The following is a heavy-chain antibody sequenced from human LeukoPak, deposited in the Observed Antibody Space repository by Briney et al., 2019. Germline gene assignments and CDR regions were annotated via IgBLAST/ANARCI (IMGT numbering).Heavy chain of an antibody. CDR1: GYTFTGYY. D-gene: IGHD3-22*01. V-gene: IGHV1-2*06. CDR3: ARDESYYDSSGYRE. CDR2: INPNSGGT. J-gene: IGHJ4*02. Sequence: ASVKVSCKDSGYTFTGYYMHWVRQAPGQGLEWMGRINPNSGGTNYAQKFQGRVTMTRDTSISTAYMELSRLRSDDTAVYYCARDESYYDSSGYREWGQGTLVTVSS.